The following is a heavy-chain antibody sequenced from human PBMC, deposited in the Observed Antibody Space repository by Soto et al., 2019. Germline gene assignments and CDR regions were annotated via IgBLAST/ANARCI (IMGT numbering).Heavy chain of an antibody. D-gene: IGHD3-22*01. CDR3: ARDGYDSSGYYSRMFDP. CDR1: GFTFSSYG. Sequence: PGGSLRLSCAASGFTFSSYGMHWVRQAPGKGLEWVAVIWYDGSNKYYADSVKGRFTISRDNSKNTLYLQMNSLRAEDTAVYYCARDGYDSSGYYSRMFDPWGQGTLVTVSS. CDR2: IWYDGSNK. V-gene: IGHV3-33*01. J-gene: IGHJ5*02.